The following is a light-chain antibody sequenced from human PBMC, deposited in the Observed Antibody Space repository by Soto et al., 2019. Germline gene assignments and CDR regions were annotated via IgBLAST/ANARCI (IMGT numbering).Light chain of an antibody. CDR2: LNTDGSH. Sequence: QLVLTQSPSASASLGASVKLTCTLSSGHSNYAIAWHQQQPEKGPRYLMKLNTDGSHTKGDGIPDRFSGSSSGAERYLTISSLLSEDEADYYCQTWGTGIVFGGGTKVTVL. J-gene: IGLJ2*01. CDR1: SGHSNYA. CDR3: QTWGTGIV. V-gene: IGLV4-69*01.